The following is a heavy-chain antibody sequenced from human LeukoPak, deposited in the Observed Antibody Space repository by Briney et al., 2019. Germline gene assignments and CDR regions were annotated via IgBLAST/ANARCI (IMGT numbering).Heavy chain of an antibody. Sequence: SETLSLTCTVSGDSISSTSYYWSWIRQPAGKGLEWIGRIYTSGSTNYNPSLKSRVTISVDTSKNQFSLKLSSVTATDTAVYYCARESGDFWSGYAGFDYWGQGILVTVSS. CDR2: IYTSGST. D-gene: IGHD3-3*01. J-gene: IGHJ4*02. V-gene: IGHV4-61*02. CDR3: ARESGDFWSGYAGFDY. CDR1: GDSISSTSYY.